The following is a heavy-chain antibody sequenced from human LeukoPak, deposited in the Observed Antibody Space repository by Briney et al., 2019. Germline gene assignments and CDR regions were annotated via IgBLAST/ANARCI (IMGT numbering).Heavy chain of an antibody. CDR2: MYPNSGNT. CDR1: GYTFTSYD. V-gene: IGHV1-8*01. D-gene: IGHD4-23*01. CDR3: ASGRRYYYGGGLVNCC. J-gene: IGHJ4*02. Sequence: ASVKVSCKASGYTFTSYDINWVRQATGQGLEWMGWMYPNSGNTGYAQKFQGRVTMTRNTSISTAYMELSSLRSEDTAVYYCASGRRYYYGGGLVNCCWGQGTLVTVSS.